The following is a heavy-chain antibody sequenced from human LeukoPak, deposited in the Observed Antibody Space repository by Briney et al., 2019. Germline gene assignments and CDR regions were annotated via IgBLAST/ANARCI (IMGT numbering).Heavy chain of an antibody. Sequence: SETLSLTCTVSGGSISSYYWSWIRQPPGKGLEWIGYIYYSGSTYYNPSLKSRVTISVDTSKNQFSLKLSSVTAADTAVYYCVRDNGSYPYAFDIWGQGTMVTVSS. CDR2: IYYSGST. J-gene: IGHJ3*02. CDR3: VRDNGSYPYAFDI. D-gene: IGHD1-26*01. CDR1: GGSISSYY. V-gene: IGHV4-59*01.